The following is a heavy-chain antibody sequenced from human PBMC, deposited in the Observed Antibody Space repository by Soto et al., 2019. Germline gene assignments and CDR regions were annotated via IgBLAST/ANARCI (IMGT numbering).Heavy chain of an antibody. D-gene: IGHD2-15*01. CDR1: GFTFRNYA. CDR2: ISSSGGST. V-gene: IGHV3-64*02. Sequence: EVQLVESGEGLVQPGGSLRLSCAAAGFTFRNYAMHWVRQAPGKGLEYVADISSSGGSTYYADSVKGRFTISRDNSKNTVYLQLGSLGADDMAVYYCAREATESGEFDFWGQGTMVTVSS. J-gene: IGHJ3*01. CDR3: AREATESGEFDF.